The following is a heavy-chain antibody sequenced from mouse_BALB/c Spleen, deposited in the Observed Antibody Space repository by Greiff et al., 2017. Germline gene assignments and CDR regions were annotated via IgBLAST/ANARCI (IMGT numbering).Heavy chain of an antibody. CDR2: INPYNGAT. CDR1: GYSFTGYY. CDR3: ARPGNSYAMDY. V-gene: IGHV1-26*01. J-gene: IGHJ4*01. Sequence: EVQLQQSGPELVKPGASVKISCKASGYSFTGYYMHWVKQSHVKSLEWIGRINPYNGATSYNQNFKDKASLTVDKSSSTAYMELHSLTSEDSAVYYCARPGNSYAMDYWGQGTSVTVSS.